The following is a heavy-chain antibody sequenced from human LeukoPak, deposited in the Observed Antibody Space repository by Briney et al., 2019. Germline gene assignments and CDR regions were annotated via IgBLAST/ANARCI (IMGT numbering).Heavy chain of an antibody. Sequence: SQTLSLPSAISADSVSSNSAVWSWIRQSPSRGLEWLVMTYYRSKWYNDYAVSVKSRITINPDTSKNQFSLQLNSVTPEDTAVYYCARDPSSSWYFDYWGQGTLVTVSS. J-gene: IGHJ4*02. D-gene: IGHD6-13*01. CDR1: ADSVSSNSAV. V-gene: IGHV6-1*01. CDR2: TYYRSKWYN. CDR3: ARDPSSSWYFDY.